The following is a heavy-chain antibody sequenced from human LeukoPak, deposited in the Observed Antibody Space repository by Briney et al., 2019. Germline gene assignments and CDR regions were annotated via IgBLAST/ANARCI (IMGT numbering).Heavy chain of an antibody. CDR2: MNPNSGNT. CDR1: GYTFTGYY. V-gene: IGHV1-8*02. Sequence: ASVKVSCKASGYTFTGYYMHWVRQATGQGLEWMGWMNPNSGNTGYAQKFQGRVTMTRNTSISTAYMELSSLRSEDTAVYYCASPKQPRNYYGMDVWGQGTTVTVSS. D-gene: IGHD6-13*01. J-gene: IGHJ6*02. CDR3: ASPKQPRNYYGMDV.